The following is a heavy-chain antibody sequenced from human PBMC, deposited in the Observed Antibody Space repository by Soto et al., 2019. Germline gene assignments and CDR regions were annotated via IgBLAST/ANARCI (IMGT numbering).Heavy chain of an antibody. Sequence: SLRLSCAASGFNFSNHWMHWVRQRPAEGLVWVSRITSDGKSKAYAESVKGRFAISRDNAKNTLYLQMNGPTAEDTAVYYCARESGDWPLNWFDPWGQGTLVTVSS. J-gene: IGHJ5*02. CDR2: ITSDGKSK. CDR1: GFNFSNHW. V-gene: IGHV3-74*01. D-gene: IGHD2-21*02. CDR3: ARESGDWPLNWFDP.